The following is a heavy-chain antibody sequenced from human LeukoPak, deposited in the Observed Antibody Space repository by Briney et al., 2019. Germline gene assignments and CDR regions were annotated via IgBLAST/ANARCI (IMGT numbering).Heavy chain of an antibody. CDR2: IWNDGSNK. J-gene: IGHJ4*02. D-gene: IGHD3-10*01. CDR1: GFTFSIYG. CDR3: ARASGPFDY. V-gene: IGHV3-33*01. Sequence: GRSLRLSCAASGFTFSIYGMHWVRQAPGKGLEWVAVIWNDGSNKYYADSVKGRFTVSRDNSKNTLYLQMNSLRAEDTAVYSCARASGPFDYWGQGTLVTVSS.